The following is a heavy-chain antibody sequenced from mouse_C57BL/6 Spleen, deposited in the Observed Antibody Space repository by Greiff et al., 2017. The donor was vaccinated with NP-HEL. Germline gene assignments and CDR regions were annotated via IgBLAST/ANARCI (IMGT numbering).Heavy chain of an antibody. Sequence: VQLQQPGAELVKPGASVKLSCKASGYTFTSYWMHWVKQRPGRGLEWIGRIDPNSGGTKYHEKFKSKANLTVDKPSSTAYRQLSSLTSEDSAVYYCARSHPVTTGDYYAMDYWGQGTSVTVSS. CDR3: ARSHPVTTGDYYAMDY. V-gene: IGHV1-72*01. CDR1: GYTFTSYW. CDR2: IDPNSGGT. J-gene: IGHJ4*01. D-gene: IGHD2-5*01.